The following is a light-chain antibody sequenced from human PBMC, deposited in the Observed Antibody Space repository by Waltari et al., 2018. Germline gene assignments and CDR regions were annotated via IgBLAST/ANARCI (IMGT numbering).Light chain of an antibody. CDR2: STN. CDR3: GLYMGSGSWV. Sequence: QTVVTQEPSFSVSPGGTVTLTCGLSSGSVSTSYYPSWYQQTPGQAPRQLIYSTNTRSSGGPGRVSGASLGNKAALPIAGAQADDESDYYCGLYMGSGSWVFGGGTKLTVL. V-gene: IGLV8-61*01. J-gene: IGLJ3*02. CDR1: SGSVSTSYY.